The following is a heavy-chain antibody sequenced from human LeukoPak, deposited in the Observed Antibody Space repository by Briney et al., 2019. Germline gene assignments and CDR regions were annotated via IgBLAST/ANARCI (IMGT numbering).Heavy chain of an antibody. CDR2: IYYSGST. D-gene: IGHD3-22*01. CDR3: ARHAYSGSDYYDSSGYYDY. Sequence: SETLSLTCTVSGGSISSYYWSWIRQPPGKGLEWIGYIYYSGSTNYNPSLKSRVTISVDTSKNQFSLKLSSVTAADTAVYYCARHAYSGSDYYDSSGYYDYWGQGTLVTVSS. V-gene: IGHV4-59*08. CDR1: GGSISSYY. J-gene: IGHJ4*02.